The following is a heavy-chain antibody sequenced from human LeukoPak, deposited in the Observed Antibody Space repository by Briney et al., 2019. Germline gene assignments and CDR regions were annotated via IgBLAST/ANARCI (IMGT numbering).Heavy chain of an antibody. CDR1: GFTFSNYW. Sequence: GRSPRPSCAASGFTFSNYWMHWVRHAPRKRLVWVSRITTDGRSTNYADSVKGRFTISRDNAKKTLYVKMNSLRVEDTAVYYCARVESGSCSTTRCRNIDYWGQGTLVTVSS. CDR3: ARVESGSCSTTRCRNIDY. D-gene: IGHD2-2*01. CDR2: ITTDGRST. J-gene: IGHJ4*02. V-gene: IGHV3-74*01.